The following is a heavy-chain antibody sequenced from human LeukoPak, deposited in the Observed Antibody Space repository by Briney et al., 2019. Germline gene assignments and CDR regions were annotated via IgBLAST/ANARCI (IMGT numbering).Heavy chain of an antibody. J-gene: IGHJ4*02. V-gene: IGHV4-59*08. CDR3: ARHSTVTTYFDY. D-gene: IGHD4-17*01. CDR2: IYYSGST. Sequence: SETLSLTCTVSGGSISSYYWSWIRQPPGKGLEWIGYIYYSGSTNYNPSLKGRVTISVDTSKNRFSLRLSSVTAADTAVYYCARHSTVTTYFDYWGQGTLVTVSS. CDR1: GGSISSYY.